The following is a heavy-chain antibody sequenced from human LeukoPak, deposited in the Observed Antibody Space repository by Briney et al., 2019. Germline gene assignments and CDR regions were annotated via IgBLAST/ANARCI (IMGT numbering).Heavy chain of an antibody. J-gene: IGHJ4*02. V-gene: IGHV3-9*03. CDR1: GFTFDDYA. CDR2: ISWNSGSI. CDR3: AKGTSRYFDWLFPF. D-gene: IGHD3-9*01. Sequence: GGSLRLSCAASGFTFDDYAMRSVRHAPGKGLEWVSGISWNSGSIAYADSVKGRFTISRDNAKNSLYLQMNSLRAEDMALYYCAKGTSRYFDWLFPFWGQGTLVTVSS.